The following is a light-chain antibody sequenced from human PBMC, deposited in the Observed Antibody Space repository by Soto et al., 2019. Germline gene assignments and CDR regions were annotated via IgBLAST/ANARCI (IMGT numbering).Light chain of an antibody. CDR2: KTS. V-gene: IGKV1-5*03. Sequence: DAQMTQSPSTLSASVGDRVTITFRASQSIGSWLAWYQQKPGKAPKLLIHKTSILENGVPSRFSGSGSGTEFTLSISSLQPDDFATYYCHQYNSYWTFGQGTKVDI. CDR3: HQYNSYWT. CDR1: QSIGSW. J-gene: IGKJ1*01.